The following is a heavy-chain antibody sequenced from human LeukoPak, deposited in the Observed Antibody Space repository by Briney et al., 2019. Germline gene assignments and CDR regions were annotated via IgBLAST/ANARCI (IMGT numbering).Heavy chain of an antibody. Sequence: GGSLRLSCAASGFTFSSYGMHWVRQAPGKGLEWVAVIWYDGSNKYYADSVKGRFTISRDNSKNTLYLQVNSLRAEDTAVYYCARGREYQLLEGDYWGQGTLVTVSS. CDR1: GFTFSSYG. J-gene: IGHJ4*02. CDR3: ARGREYQLLEGDY. CDR2: IWYDGSNK. D-gene: IGHD2-2*01. V-gene: IGHV3-33*01.